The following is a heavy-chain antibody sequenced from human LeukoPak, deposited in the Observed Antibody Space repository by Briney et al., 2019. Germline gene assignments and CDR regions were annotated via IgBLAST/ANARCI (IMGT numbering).Heavy chain of an antibody. CDR3: ARRAYCGGDCYVDY. J-gene: IGHJ4*02. CDR2: IYPGDSDT. V-gene: IGHV5-51*01. Sequence: GESLQISCKASGSTFSNYWIGWVRQMPAKGLEWMGIIYPGDSDTRYSPSFEGQVTISADKSISTAYLQWSSLKASDTAMYYCARRAYCGGDCYVDYWGQGTLVTVSS. D-gene: IGHD2-21*02. CDR1: GSTFSNYW.